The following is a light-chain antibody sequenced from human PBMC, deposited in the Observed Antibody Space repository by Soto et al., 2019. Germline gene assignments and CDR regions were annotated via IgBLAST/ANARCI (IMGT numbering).Light chain of an antibody. CDR2: GAS. J-gene: IGKJ1*01. CDR3: QQYDSSPLT. CDR1: QSFSSSY. V-gene: IGKV3-20*01. Sequence: EIVLTQSPGTLSLSPGERATLSCRASQSFSSSYLAWYQQKPGPAPRLLIYGASNRATGIPDRFSGSGSGTDFTLTISRLEPEDFAVYYCQQYDSSPLTFGQGTKVEIK.